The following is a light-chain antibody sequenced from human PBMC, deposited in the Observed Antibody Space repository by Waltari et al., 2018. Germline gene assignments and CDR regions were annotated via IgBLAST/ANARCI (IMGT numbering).Light chain of an antibody. CDR3: AAWDDSLDGSWV. V-gene: IGLV1-44*01. CDR1: SSNIGSNA. Sequence: QSVLTQPPSASGTPGQRVTISCSGSSSNIGSNAVNWYQQLPGTAPKLLIYSNNERPSGVPDRFSGSKSGTSASLAISGLLSQDEADYYCAAWDDSLDGSWVFCGGTKLTVL. J-gene: IGLJ3*02. CDR2: SNN.